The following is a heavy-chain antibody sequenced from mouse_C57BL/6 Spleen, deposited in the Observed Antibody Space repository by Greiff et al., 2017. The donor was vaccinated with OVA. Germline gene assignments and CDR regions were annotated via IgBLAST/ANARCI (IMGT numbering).Heavy chain of an antibody. Sequence: QVQLKESGAELVRPGASVKLSCKASGYTFTDYYINWVKQRPGQGLEWIARIYPGSGNTYYNEKFKGKATLTAAKSSSTAYMQLSSLTSEDSAVYFCARRYYGLYYAMDYWGQGTSVTVSS. CDR2: IYPGSGNT. J-gene: IGHJ4*01. CDR3: ARRYYGLYYAMDY. V-gene: IGHV1-76*01. D-gene: IGHD1-1*01. CDR1: GYTFTDYY.